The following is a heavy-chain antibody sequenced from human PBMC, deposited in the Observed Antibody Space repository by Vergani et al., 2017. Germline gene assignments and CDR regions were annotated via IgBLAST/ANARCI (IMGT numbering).Heavy chain of an antibody. CDR2: IDSDGSST. V-gene: IGHV3-74*03. CDR3: VRSEDRYYLQY. CDR1: GFSFNTYW. J-gene: IGHJ4*01. Sequence: EVRLVESGGGLVQPGGSLRLSCAASGFSFNTYWMHWVRQAPGKGLVWVSRIDSDGSSTTYADSVRGRFTISRDNAKNMLYLHMNRLRDEDTALYYCVRSEDRYYLQYWGQGNLVTVSS. D-gene: IGHD2-15*01.